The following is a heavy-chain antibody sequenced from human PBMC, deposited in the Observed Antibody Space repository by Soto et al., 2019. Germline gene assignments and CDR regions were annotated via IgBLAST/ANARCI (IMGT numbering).Heavy chain of an antibody. D-gene: IGHD1-1*01. CDR3: TTVEMVTTQLDLLDY. CDR1: GFTFINAW. J-gene: IGHJ4*02. CDR2: IKSETDGGTT. Sequence: PWGFLRLSCAASGFTFINAWIIFVRHSPLKGLEWVGRIKSETDGGTTDYAAPVKGRFTISRDDSKNTLYLQMNSLKTKDTAVYYCTTVEMVTTQLDLLDYWGQGTLVTVSS. V-gene: IGHV3-15*01.